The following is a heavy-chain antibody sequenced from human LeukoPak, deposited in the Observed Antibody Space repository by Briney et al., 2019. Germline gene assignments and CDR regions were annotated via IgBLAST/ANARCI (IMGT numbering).Heavy chain of an antibody. CDR2: IYSGGST. CDR3: ARAIFNSGYYDY. V-gene: IGHV3-53*01. D-gene: IGHD3-22*01. Sequence: GGSLRLSCAASGFTVSSNYMSWVRQAPGKGLEWVSVIYSGGSTYYADSVKGRFTISRDNSKNTLYLQVNSLRAEDTAVYYCARAIFNSGYYDYWGQGTLVTVSS. J-gene: IGHJ4*02. CDR1: GFTVSSNY.